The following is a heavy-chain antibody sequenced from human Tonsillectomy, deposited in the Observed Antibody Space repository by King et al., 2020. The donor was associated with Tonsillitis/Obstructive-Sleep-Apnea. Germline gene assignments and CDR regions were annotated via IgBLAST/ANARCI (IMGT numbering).Heavy chain of an antibody. Sequence: QLVQSGAEVKKPGASVKVSCKTSGYTFSSYGINWARQAPGQGLEWRGWNGDYNGNTNNAQKVQGRVTLTTDTSTTTAYLKLRSLRSDDTAVYYCARDRWGTGTTFDYWGQGTLVTVSS. V-gene: IGHV1-18*01. CDR3: ARDRWGTGTTFDY. D-gene: IGHD1-14*01. CDR2: NGDYNGNT. CDR1: GYTFSSYG. J-gene: IGHJ4*02.